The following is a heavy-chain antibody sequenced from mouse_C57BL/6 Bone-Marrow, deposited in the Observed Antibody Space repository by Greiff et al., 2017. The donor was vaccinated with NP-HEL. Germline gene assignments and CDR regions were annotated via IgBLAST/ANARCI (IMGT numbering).Heavy chain of an antibody. J-gene: IGHJ4*01. V-gene: IGHV14-4*01. CDR1: GFNIKDDY. Sequence: EVQLQQSGAELVRPGASVKLSCTASGFNIKDDYMHWVKQRPEQGLEWIGWIDPENGDTEYASKFQGKATITADTSSNTAYLQLSSLTSEDTAVYYCTTYPSYAMDYWGQGTSVTVSS. CDR2: IDPENGDT. CDR3: TTYPSYAMDY.